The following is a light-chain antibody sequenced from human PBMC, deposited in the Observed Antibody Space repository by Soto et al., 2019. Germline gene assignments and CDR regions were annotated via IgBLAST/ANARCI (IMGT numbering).Light chain of an antibody. V-gene: IGKV3-11*01. CDR3: QQRSTWYT. CDR2: DAS. CDR1: QSVSSY. Sequence: DIVLTQSPATLSLSPGDRATLSCRASQSVSSYLAWYQQKPGQAPRLLIYDASNRATGIPARFSGSGSGTDFTPTISSLEHEDFAVYYCQQRSTWYTFGQGTKLEIK. J-gene: IGKJ2*01.